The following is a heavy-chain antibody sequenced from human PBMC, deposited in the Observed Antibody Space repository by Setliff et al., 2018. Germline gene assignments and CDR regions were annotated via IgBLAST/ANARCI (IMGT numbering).Heavy chain of an antibody. J-gene: IGHJ4*02. CDR1: GFTISDHY. D-gene: IGHD4-17*01. V-gene: IGHV3-72*01. CDR2: TRNKAHSYTT. Sequence: TGGSLRLSCAASGFTISDHYMDWVRQAPGKGLEWVGRTRNKAHSYTTEYAASVKGRFTISRDDSKNSLYLQMNGLKTEDTAVYYCAITMTTGVDFFDYWGQGTLVTVSS. CDR3: AITMTTGVDFFDY.